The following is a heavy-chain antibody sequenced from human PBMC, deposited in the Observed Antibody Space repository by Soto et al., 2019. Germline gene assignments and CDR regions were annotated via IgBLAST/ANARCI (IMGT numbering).Heavy chain of an antibody. D-gene: IGHD2-15*01. J-gene: IGHJ3*01. CDR2: IFHGGNT. CDR1: GFFISSGNY. V-gene: IGHV4-38-2*01. Sequence: DTLSLTCAVSGFFISSGNYWGWIRKPPGKGLEWIGSIFHGGNTYYNPSLKSRVTISVDMSKNQFSLKLNSVTAADTAVYYCARARWYDAFDVWGQGTVVTVSS. CDR3: ARARWYDAFDV.